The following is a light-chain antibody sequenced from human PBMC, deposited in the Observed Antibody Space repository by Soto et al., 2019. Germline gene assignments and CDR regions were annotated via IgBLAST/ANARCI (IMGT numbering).Light chain of an antibody. Sequence: QSALTQPASVSGFPGQSITISCTGTSSDVGGYNYVSWYQQHPGKAPKFMIYDVSNRPLGVSNRFSGSKSGNTASLTISGLQAEDEADYYCSSYTTSNTRQIVFGTGTKVTVL. V-gene: IGLV2-14*01. CDR3: SSYTTSNTRQIV. CDR2: DVS. J-gene: IGLJ1*01. CDR1: SSDVGGYNY.